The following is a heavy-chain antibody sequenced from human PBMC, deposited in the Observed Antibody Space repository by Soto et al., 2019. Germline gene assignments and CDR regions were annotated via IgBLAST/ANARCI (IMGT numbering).Heavy chain of an antibody. V-gene: IGHV4-34*01. CDR1: GGSFSGYY. Sequence: SETLSLTCAVYGGSFSGYYWSWIRQPPGKGLEWIGEINHSGSTNYNPSLKSRVTISVDTSKNQFSLKLSSATAADTAVYYCARAGYSYGWSTIDYWGQGTLVTVSS. D-gene: IGHD5-18*01. CDR2: INHSGST. CDR3: ARAGYSYGWSTIDY. J-gene: IGHJ4*02.